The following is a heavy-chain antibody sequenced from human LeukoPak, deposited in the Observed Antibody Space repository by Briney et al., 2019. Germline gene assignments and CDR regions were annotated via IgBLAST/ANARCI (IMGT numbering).Heavy chain of an antibody. Sequence: ASVTVSCKASGYTFTSYGISWVRQAPGQGLEWMGWISAYNGNTNYAQKLQGRVTMTTDTSTSTAYMELRSLRSDDTAVYYCARAAGYCSSTSCYTWDYWGQGTLVTVSS. CDR2: ISAYNGNT. CDR3: ARAAGYCSSTSCYTWDY. D-gene: IGHD2-2*02. V-gene: IGHV1-18*01. J-gene: IGHJ4*02. CDR1: GYTFTSYG.